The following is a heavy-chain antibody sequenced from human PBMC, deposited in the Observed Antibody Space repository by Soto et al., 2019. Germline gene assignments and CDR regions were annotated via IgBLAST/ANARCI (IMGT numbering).Heavy chain of an antibody. CDR3: AKCADNWFDP. J-gene: IGHJ5*02. Sequence: PSETLSLTCTVSGGSMYGGTSYWGWIRQPPGKGLEWIVVVYYSGTTYYNTSLESRVTISIDMSKDQFSLTLSSVTAADTAVYYCAKCADNWFDPWGPGTLVTVSS. CDR1: GGSMYGGTSY. V-gene: IGHV4-39*01. CDR2: VYYSGTT.